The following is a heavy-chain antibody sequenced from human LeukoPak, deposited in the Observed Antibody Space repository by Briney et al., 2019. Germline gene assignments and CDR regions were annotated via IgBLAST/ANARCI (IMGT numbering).Heavy chain of an antibody. CDR3: ARNYGSGWLYYFYY. D-gene: IGHD6-19*01. Sequence: PSETLSLTCTVSGGSISGSTYYWGWIRQPPGKGLEWIGSIYYSGSSYYNPSLKSRVTMSVDTSKNQFSLNLSSVTAADTAVYYCARNYGSGWLYYFYYWGQGTLVNVSS. J-gene: IGHJ4*02. CDR1: GGSISGSTYY. V-gene: IGHV4-39*01. CDR2: IYYSGSS.